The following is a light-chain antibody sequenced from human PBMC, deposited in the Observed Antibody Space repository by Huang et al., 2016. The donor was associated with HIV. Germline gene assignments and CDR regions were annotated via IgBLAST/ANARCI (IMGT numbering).Light chain of an antibody. CDR3: QQYNNWPWT. CDR1: QSVSSN. V-gene: IGKV3-15*01. CDR2: GAS. J-gene: IGKJ1*01. Sequence: EKVMTQSPATLSVSPGERATLSCRASQSVSSNLASYQQKPGQGPRLLMYGASTRATGIPARFSGSGSRTEFTLTISSLQSEDFAVYYCQQYNNWPWTFGQGTKVEIK.